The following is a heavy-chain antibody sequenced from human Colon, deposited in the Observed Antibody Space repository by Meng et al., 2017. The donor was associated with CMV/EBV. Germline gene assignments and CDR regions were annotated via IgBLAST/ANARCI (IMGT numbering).Heavy chain of an antibody. CDR2: LSGSDGRT. CDR3: AKDGLSFCGGNCYHYIDD. D-gene: IGHD2-21*01. CDR1: GFTFSTYA. J-gene: IGHJ4*02. V-gene: IGHV3-23*01. Sequence: GESLKISCAASGFTFSTYAMNWVRQAPGEGLEWISILSGSDGRTHYADSVKGRFTISRDNSKNTLYLQMNNLRAEDTAIYYCAKDGLSFCGGNCYHYIDDWGRGTLVTVSS.